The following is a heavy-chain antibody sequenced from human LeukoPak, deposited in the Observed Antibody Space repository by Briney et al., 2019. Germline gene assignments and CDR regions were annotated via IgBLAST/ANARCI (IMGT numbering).Heavy chain of an antibody. Sequence: RPGGSLRLSCAVSGLTFDHYGTSWVRHAPGKGLEWVSGINWDGESTVYGDSVQGRFIISRDNAENALYLQMNGLRAEDTAVYYCARDLSASWYSLAYWGRGTPVTVSS. J-gene: IGHJ4*02. D-gene: IGHD6-13*01. CDR3: ARDLSASWYSLAY. CDR1: GLTFDHYG. V-gene: IGHV3-20*04. CDR2: INWDGEST.